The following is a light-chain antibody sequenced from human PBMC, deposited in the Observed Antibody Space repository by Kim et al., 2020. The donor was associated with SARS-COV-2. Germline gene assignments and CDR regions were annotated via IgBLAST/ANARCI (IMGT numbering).Light chain of an antibody. J-gene: IGLJ1*01. Sequence: GQSITVSCTGTSRGVGYYHAVSWYQQHPGEDPKLIIYDVSQRASGVARCFSGSQCGNTSSLTISGLGAEDDADYYCSSHTTSSSEVFGVGTKVTVL. CDR1: SRGVGYYHA. V-gene: IGLV2-14*04. CDR3: SSHTTSSSEV. CDR2: DVS.